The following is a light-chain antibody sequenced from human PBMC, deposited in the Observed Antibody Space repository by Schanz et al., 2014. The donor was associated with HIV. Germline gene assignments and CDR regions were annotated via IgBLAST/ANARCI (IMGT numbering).Light chain of an antibody. CDR3: QQYYTSPRT. V-gene: IGKV4-1*01. CDR1: QSVLYSSNNKNY. J-gene: IGKJ2*01. Sequence: IVMTQSPDSLAVSLGERATINCKSSQSVLYSSNNKNYVAWYQQKPGLPPKLLIYWASTRESGVPDRFSGSGSGTDFTLTITNLQAEDVAVYFCQQYYTSPRTFGQGTKLEIK. CDR2: WAS.